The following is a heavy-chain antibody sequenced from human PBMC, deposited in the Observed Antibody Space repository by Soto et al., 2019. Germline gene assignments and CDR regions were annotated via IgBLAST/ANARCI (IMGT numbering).Heavy chain of an antibody. CDR1: GFTFSNYT. CDR2: VSYDGSNK. Sequence: QAQLVQSGGGVVQPGRSLRLSCAASGFTFSNYTLHWVRQAPGKGLEWVAVVSYDGSNKYYTDSVKGRFTLARDNSKNTLYLQRTTLTPDETAVYYCAADPLGTTAISEYSGQGTVVTVSS. CDR3: AADPLGTTAISEY. J-gene: IGHJ4*02. V-gene: IGHV3-30-3*01. D-gene: IGHD1-26*01.